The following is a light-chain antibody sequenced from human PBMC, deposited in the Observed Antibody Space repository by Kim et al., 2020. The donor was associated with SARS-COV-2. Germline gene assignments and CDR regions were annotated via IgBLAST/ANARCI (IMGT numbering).Light chain of an antibody. Sequence: DIQMTQSPSSLSASVGDRVIITCRASQSISNYLNWYQQEPGKAPRLLIYAASTLQTGVPSRFSGSGSGTDFTLTISNLQPEDFTTYFCHQTYSTPMYTFGQGTKLEI. CDR3: HQTYSTPMYT. V-gene: IGKV1-39*01. CDR1: QSISNY. CDR2: AAS. J-gene: IGKJ2*01.